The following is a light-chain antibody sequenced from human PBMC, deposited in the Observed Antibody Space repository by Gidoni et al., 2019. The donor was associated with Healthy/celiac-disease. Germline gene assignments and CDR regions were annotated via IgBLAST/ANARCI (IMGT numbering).Light chain of an antibody. J-gene: IGLJ2*01. V-gene: IGLV3-1*01. CDR2: QDS. Sequence: SYELTQPPSVSVSPGQTASITCSGAKLGDKYACWYQQTPGQSPVLVIYQDSTRPSGIPERFPCSNSGNTAPPTLSGTQAMDEADYYCQAWDSSRVVFGGGTKLTVL. CDR1: KLGDKY. CDR3: QAWDSSRVV.